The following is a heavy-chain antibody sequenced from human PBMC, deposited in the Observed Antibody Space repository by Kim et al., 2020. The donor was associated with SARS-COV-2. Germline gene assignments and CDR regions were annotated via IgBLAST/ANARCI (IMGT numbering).Heavy chain of an antibody. Sequence: SETLSLTCTVSGGSISSSGYSWGWIRQPPRKGLEWIGNIYYSGSTYYNPSLKSRLTISVDTSKSQFSLRLSSVTAADTAVYYCAKEGSYYHILTGYRPGYSMDVWGQGTAVTVSS. CDR2: IYYSGST. J-gene: IGHJ6*02. V-gene: IGHV4-39*07. D-gene: IGHD3-9*01. CDR1: GGSISSSGYS. CDR3: AKEGSYYHILTGYRPGYSMDV.